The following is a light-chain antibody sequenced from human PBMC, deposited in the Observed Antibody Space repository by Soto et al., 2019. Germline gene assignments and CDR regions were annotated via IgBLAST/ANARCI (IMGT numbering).Light chain of an antibody. Sequence: DIQMTQSPSSLSASVGDRVTITCRASQSISSYLNWYQQKPGTAPKLLIYGASSLQSGVPSRFSGSGSGTEFTLTISSLQPEDFGTYYCQQIYSTPSLTFGGGTKVEIK. V-gene: IGKV1-39*01. J-gene: IGKJ4*01. CDR3: QQIYSTPSLT. CDR2: GAS. CDR1: QSISSY.